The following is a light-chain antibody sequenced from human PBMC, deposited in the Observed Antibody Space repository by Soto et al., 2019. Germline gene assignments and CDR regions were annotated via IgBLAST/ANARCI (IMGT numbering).Light chain of an antibody. V-gene: IGKV3-11*01. CDR2: EAS. CDR1: QSVGNN. Sequence: EILLTQSPSTLALTPGERATLSCRASQSVGNNLAWYQQKPGQAPGLLIYEASTRATGIPARFSGSGSGTDFTLTISSLEPEDFAVYYCQQHANSPLTFGGGTKVDIK. CDR3: QQHANSPLT. J-gene: IGKJ4*01.